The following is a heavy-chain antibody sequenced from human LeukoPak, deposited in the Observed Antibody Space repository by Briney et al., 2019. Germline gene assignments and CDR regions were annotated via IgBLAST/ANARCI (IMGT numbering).Heavy chain of an antibody. CDR2: IYHSGST. D-gene: IGHD5-18*01. J-gene: IGHJ4*02. V-gene: IGHV4-38-2*02. Sequence: SETLSLTCTVSGGSISSYYWSWIRQPPGKGLEWIGSIYHSGSTYYNPSLKSRVTISVDTSKNQFSLKLSSVTAADTAVYYCARGIQLWLLDYWGQGTLVTVSS. CDR1: GGSISSYY. CDR3: ARGIQLWLLDY.